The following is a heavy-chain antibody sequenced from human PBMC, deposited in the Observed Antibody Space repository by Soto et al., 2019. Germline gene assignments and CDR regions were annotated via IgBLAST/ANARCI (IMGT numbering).Heavy chain of an antibody. Sequence: QVQLVESGGGVVQPGRSLRLSCAASGFIFSSYSMHWVRQAPGKGLEWVAIISNDGSNKYYVDSVKGRFTISRDNSNNTLSLQMNSLRAEDTAVYYSARDQFLDAFDIWGQGTMVTVSS. D-gene: IGHD2-21*01. CDR3: ARDQFLDAFDI. J-gene: IGHJ3*02. V-gene: IGHV3-30-3*01. CDR1: GFIFSSYS. CDR2: ISNDGSNK.